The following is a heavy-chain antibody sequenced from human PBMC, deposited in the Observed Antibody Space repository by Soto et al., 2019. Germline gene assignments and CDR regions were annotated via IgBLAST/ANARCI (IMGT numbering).Heavy chain of an antibody. CDR1: GFTFDDYA. D-gene: IGHD2-2*01. Sequence: GGSLRLSCTASGFTFDDYAMSWFRQAPGKGLEWVGFIRSKAYGGTTEYAASVKGRFTISRDDSKSIAYLQMNSLKTEDTAVYYCTRVQSLYAPSAYWGQGTLVTVSS. CDR2: IRSKAYGGTT. J-gene: IGHJ4*02. V-gene: IGHV3-49*03. CDR3: TRVQSLYAPSAY.